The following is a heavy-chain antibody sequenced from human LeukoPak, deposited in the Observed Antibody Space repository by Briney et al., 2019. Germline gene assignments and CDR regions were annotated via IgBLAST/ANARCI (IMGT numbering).Heavy chain of an antibody. CDR3: AEGSNYGDSSF. CDR1: GFTFSSYW. J-gene: IGHJ4*02. CDR2: IKQDGSEK. V-gene: IGHV3-7*01. Sequence: GGSLRLSCAASGFTFSSYWMSWVRQAPGRGLEWVANIKQDGSEKYYADSVKGRFTISRDNAKKSLYLQMNSLRGEDTAIYYCAEGSNYGDSSFWGQGTLVTVSS. D-gene: IGHD4-17*01.